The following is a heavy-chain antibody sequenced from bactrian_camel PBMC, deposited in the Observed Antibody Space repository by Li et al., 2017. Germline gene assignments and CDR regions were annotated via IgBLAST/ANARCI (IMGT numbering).Heavy chain of an antibody. J-gene: IGHJ4*01. CDR3: ATFPASGSFML. CDR2: ISGDGTNA. D-gene: IGHD2*01. Sequence: HVQLVESGGGLVQPGGSLRVSCATSGFTFSSYYIGWVRQAAGKGLEWVTRISGDGTNAWYADPVKGRFTMSRDNALNTVYLQMNSLKSDDTALYYCATFPASGSFMLWGQGTQVTGS. V-gene: IGHV3-2*01. CDR1: GFTFSSYY.